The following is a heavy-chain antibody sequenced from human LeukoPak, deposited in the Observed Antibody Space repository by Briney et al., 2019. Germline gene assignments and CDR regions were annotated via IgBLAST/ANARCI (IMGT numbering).Heavy chain of an antibody. Sequence: ASVKVSCKASGYTFTSYDINWVRQATGQGLEWMGWMNPNSGNTGYAQKFQGRVTITRNTSISTAYMELSRLRSDDTAVYYCAGARGDYEDWFDPWGQGTLVTVSS. CDR2: MNPNSGNT. J-gene: IGHJ5*02. CDR1: GYTFTSYD. CDR3: AGARGDYEDWFDP. D-gene: IGHD4-17*01. V-gene: IGHV1-8*03.